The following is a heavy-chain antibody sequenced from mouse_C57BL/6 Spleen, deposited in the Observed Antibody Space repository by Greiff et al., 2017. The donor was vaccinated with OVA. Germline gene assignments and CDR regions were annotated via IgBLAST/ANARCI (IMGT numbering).Heavy chain of an antibody. J-gene: IGHJ4*01. D-gene: IGHD1-1*01. Sequence: EVQLQQSGPELVKPGASVKIPCKASGYTFTDYNMDWVKQSHGKSLEWIGDINPNNGGTIYNQKFKGKATLTVDKSSSTAYMELRSLTSEDTAVYYCARGGVVRAMDYWGQGTSVTVSS. CDR2: INPNNGGT. CDR3: ARGGVVRAMDY. CDR1: GYTFTDYN. V-gene: IGHV1-18*01.